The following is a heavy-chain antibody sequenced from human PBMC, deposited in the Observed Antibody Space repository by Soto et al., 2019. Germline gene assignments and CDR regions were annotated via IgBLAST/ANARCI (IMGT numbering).Heavy chain of an antibody. Sequence: EVQLLESGGGLVQPGGSLRLSCAASGFTFSTYAMTWCRQAPGKGLEWVSSVTNSGSNTYHADSVKGRFTISRDNSKNMLFLQMNSLRAEDTALYYCAKDLAATATGDSFDIWGQGTMVTVSS. V-gene: IGHV3-23*01. J-gene: IGHJ3*02. CDR1: GFTFSTYA. CDR3: AKDLAATATGDSFDI. CDR2: VTNSGSNT. D-gene: IGHD1-1*01.